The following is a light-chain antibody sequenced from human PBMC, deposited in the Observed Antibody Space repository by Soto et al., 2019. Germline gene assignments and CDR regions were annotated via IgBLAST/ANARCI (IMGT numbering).Light chain of an antibody. CDR2: WAS. J-gene: IGKJ2*01. CDR3: QQYESTPPT. Sequence: DIVMTQSPDSLAVSLGERATINCKSSQSVLYSSNNKNYLAWYQQRPGQPPKLPIYWASTRESGVPDRFSGSGSGTDFTLTITSLQDEDVAVYYCQQYESTPPTFGQGTKLEFK. CDR1: QSVLYSSNNKNY. V-gene: IGKV4-1*01.